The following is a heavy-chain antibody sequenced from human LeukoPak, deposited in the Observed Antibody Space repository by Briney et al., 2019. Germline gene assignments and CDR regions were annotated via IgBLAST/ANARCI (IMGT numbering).Heavy chain of an antibody. CDR3: ARYVDTSMLRTYYFDF. CDR1: GGSVSSGSYY. Sequence: SETLSLTCTVSGGSVSSGSYYWSWIRQPPGKGLEWIGYIYYSGSTNYNPTLKSRVTISVDTSKNQFSLKLSSVTTADTAVYYCARYVDTSMLRTYYFDFWGQGTLVTVSS. D-gene: IGHD5-18*01. J-gene: IGHJ4*02. CDR2: IYYSGST. V-gene: IGHV4-61*01.